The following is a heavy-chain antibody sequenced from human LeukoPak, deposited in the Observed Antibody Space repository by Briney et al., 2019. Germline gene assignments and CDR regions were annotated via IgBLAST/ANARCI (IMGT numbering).Heavy chain of an antibody. Sequence: VASVKVSCKASGYTFTSYGISWVRQAPGQGLEWMGWISGYNGKTNYAQNLQGGVTMTTDTSTSTVYMELRSLRSDDTAVYYRARVAVVVVAATRYYMDVWGKGTTVTTSS. J-gene: IGHJ6*03. V-gene: IGHV1-18*01. CDR3: ARVAVVVVAATRYYMDV. CDR1: GYTFTSYG. D-gene: IGHD2-15*01. CDR2: ISGYNGKT.